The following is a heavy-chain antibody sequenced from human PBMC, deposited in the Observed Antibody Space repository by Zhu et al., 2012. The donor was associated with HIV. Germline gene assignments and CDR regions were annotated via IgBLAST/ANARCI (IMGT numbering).Heavy chain of an antibody. J-gene: IGHJ4*02. Sequence: QVQLQQWGAGLLKPSETLSLTCAVYGGSLSGYYWSWIRQPPGKGLEWIGEINHSGSANYNPSLKSRVTISVDTSKNQFSLKVHSVTAADTAVYYCAIGLLWFGELSGGYFDYVGPGEPWVTVSS. D-gene: IGHD3-10*01. V-gene: IGHV4-34*01. CDR1: GGSLSGYY. CDR3: AIGLLWFGELSGGYFDY. CDR2: INHSGSA.